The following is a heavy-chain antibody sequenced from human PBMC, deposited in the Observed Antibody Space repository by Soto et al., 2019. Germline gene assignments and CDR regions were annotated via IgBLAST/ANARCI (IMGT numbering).Heavy chain of an antibody. CDR2: ISSSGSTR. V-gene: IGHV3-11*01. J-gene: IGHJ1*01. Sequence: PGGSLRLSCAASGFTFTDYQLTWIRQAPGKGLEWISYISSSGSTRYYADSVKGRFTISRDNAKNSLYLQMNSLRAEDTAMYYCATQLRCSGWDCAEYFQHWGQGTLVTVSS. CDR3: ATQLRCSGWDCAEYFQH. CDR1: GFTFTDYQ. D-gene: IGHD6-19*01.